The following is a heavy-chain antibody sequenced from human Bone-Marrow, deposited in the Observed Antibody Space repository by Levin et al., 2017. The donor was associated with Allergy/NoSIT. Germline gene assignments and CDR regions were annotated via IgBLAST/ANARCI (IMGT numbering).Heavy chain of an antibody. CDR1: GGSISSYY. CDR3: ARGFWSGYYEPKSYYYYYYGMDV. D-gene: IGHD3-3*01. J-gene: IGHJ6*02. Sequence: SETLSLTCTVSGGSISSYYWSWIRQPPGKGLEWIGYIYYSGSTNYNPSLKSRVTISVDTSKNQFSLKLSSVTAADTAVYYCARGFWSGYYEPKSYYYYYYGMDVWGQGTTVTVSS. V-gene: IGHV4-59*01. CDR2: IYYSGST.